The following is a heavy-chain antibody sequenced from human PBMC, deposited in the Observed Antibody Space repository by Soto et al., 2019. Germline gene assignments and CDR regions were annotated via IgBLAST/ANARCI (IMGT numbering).Heavy chain of an antibody. CDR2: ISAYNGNT. CDR1: GSTFTSYG. D-gene: IGHD3-10*01. J-gene: IGHJ5*02. Sequence: ASVKVSCQASGSTFTSYGISWVRQAPGQGLEWMGWISAYNGNTNYAQKLQGRVTMTTDTSTSTAYMELRSLRSDDTAVYYCARERGSGSHFNWFDPWGQGTLVTVSS. CDR3: ARERGSGSHFNWFDP. V-gene: IGHV1-18*01.